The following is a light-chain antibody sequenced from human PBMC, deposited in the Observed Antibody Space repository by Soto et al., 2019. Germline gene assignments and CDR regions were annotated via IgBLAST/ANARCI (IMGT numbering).Light chain of an antibody. CDR3: QQSSGSPTWT. Sequence: DIQMTQSPSSLSASVGGRVTITCRASQSIASYLNWYQHKPGKAPKLLIYATSILQSGVPSRFSGSGSGAGFTLTISGLQPEDFATYYCQQSSGSPTWTFGQGTKVDIK. CDR2: ATS. J-gene: IGKJ1*01. CDR1: QSIASY. V-gene: IGKV1-39*01.